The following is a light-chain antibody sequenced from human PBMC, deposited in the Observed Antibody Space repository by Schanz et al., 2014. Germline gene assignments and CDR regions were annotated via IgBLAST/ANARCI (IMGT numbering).Light chain of an antibody. CDR1: SSDVGSYNL. CDR2: EGN. V-gene: IGLV2-14*02. J-gene: IGLJ1*01. CDR3: SSYTSSSTPHYV. Sequence: QSALTQPASVSGSPGQSITISCTGTSSDVGSYNLVSWYQQDPGKAPKLMIYEGNKRPSGVSNRFSGSKSGNTASLTISGLQAEDEADYYCSSYTSSSTPHYVFGTGTKLTVL.